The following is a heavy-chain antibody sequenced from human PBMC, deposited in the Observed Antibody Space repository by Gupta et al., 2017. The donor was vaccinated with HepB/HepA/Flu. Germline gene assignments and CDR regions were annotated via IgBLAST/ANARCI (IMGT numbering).Heavy chain of an antibody. CDR1: GFTFSSYG. J-gene: IGHJ4*02. Sequence: QVQLVESGGGVVQPGRSLRLSCAASGFTFSSYGMHWVRQAPGKGLEWVAVISYDGSNKYYADSGKGRFTIARDNSKNTLYLQMNRLRAEDTAVYYCAKDRARRVYDTPIDYWGQGTLITVSS. V-gene: IGHV3-30*18. CDR3: AKDRARRVYDTPIDY. D-gene: IGHD2-8*01. CDR2: ISYDGSNK.